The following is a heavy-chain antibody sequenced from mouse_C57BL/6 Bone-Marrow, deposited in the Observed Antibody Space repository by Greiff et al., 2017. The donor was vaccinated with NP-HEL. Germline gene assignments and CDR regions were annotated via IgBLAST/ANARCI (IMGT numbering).Heavy chain of an antibody. CDR3: ARESNWDGGNY. CDR1: GYTFTSYW. Sequence: QVQLQQPGAELVKPGASVQLSCKASGYTFTSYWMHWVKQRPGQGLEWIGMIHPNSGSTNYNEKFKSKATLTVDKSSSTAYMQLSSLTSEDSAVYYCARESNWDGGNYWGQGTTLTVSS. D-gene: IGHD4-1*01. V-gene: IGHV1-64*01. CDR2: IHPNSGST. J-gene: IGHJ2*01.